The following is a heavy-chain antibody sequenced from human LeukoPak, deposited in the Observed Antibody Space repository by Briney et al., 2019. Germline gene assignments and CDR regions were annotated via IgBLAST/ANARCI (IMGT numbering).Heavy chain of an antibody. CDR3: AKDDSGTTFDY. Sequence: PGGFLRLSCAASGFIFDDHGMHWVRQAPGKGLEWVSGISWSSGIIGYADSVKGRFTISRDNSKNTLYLQMNSLRAEDTAVYYCAKDDSGTTFDYWGQGTLVTVSS. D-gene: IGHD1-26*01. CDR2: ISWSSGII. CDR1: GFIFDDHG. J-gene: IGHJ4*02. V-gene: IGHV3-9*01.